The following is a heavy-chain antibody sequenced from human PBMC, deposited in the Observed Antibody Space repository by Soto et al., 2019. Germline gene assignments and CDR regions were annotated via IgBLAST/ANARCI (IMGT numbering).Heavy chain of an antibody. CDR2: MNPNSGNT. CDR1: GYTFTSYD. D-gene: IGHD3-16*01. J-gene: IGHJ5*02. CDR3: AGLKQDYAVA. V-gene: IGHV1-8*01. Sequence: QVQLVQSGAEVKKPGASVKVSCKASGYTFTSYDINWVRLATGQGLEWMGWMNPNSGNTAYAQKFXGXVXMXXNTSISTAYMELSSLRSEDTAVYYCAGLKQDYAVAWGQGTLVTVSS.